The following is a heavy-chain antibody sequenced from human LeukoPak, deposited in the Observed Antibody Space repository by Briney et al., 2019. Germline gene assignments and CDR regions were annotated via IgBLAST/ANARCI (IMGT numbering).Heavy chain of an antibody. J-gene: IGHJ6*03. V-gene: IGHV3-7*01. CDR1: GFTFSSYW. CDR3: ARDYDRYYMDV. D-gene: IGHD3-3*01. CDR2: IKQDGSEK. Sequence: TGGSLRLACAASGFTFSSYWMSWVRQAPGKVLEWVANIKQDGSEKYYVDSVKGRFTISRENAKNTLYLQMNSLRAEDTAVYYCARDYDRYYMDVWGKGTTVTVSS.